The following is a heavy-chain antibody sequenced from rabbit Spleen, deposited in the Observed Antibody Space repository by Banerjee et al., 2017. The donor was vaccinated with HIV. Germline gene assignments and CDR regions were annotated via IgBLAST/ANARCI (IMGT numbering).Heavy chain of an antibody. J-gene: IGHJ4*01. CDR2: INTATGKA. CDR3: AREDVGGSVSL. V-gene: IGHV1S45*01. CDR1: GFSFGDRDV. Sequence: QEQLEESGGGLVKPEGSLTVTCKASGFSFGDRDVMCWVRQAPGKGLEWIACINTATGKAVYATWAKGRFTISKTSSTTVTLQMTSLTVADTATYFCAREDVGGSVSLWGPGTLVTVS. D-gene: IGHD1-1*01.